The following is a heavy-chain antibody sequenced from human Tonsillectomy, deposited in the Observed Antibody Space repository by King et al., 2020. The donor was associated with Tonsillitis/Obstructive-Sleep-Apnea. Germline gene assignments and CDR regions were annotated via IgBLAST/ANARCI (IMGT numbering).Heavy chain of an antibody. D-gene: IGHD4-17*01. J-gene: IGHJ6*03. V-gene: IGHV3-23*04. CDR1: GFTFSSYA. CDR2: ISGSGGST. Sequence: VQLVESGGGLVQPGGSLRLSCAASGFTFSSYAMSWVRQAPGKGLEWVSAISGSGGSTYYADSVKGRFTISSDNSKNTLYLQMNSLRAEDTAVYYCAKDLTVTIRDYYYYMDVWGKGTTVTVSS. CDR3: AKDLTVTIRDYYYYMDV.